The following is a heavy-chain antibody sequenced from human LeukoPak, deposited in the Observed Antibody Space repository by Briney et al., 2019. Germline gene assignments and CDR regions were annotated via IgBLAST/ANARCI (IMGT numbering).Heavy chain of an antibody. CDR1: GFTLSSYA. D-gene: IGHD2-21*01. CDR3: AKAPVTTCSGAYCYPFDY. Sequence: GGSLRLSCAASGFTLSSYAMSWVRQAPGKGLEWVSAISVSGNTYHADSVKGRFTISRDSSKNTLYLQMNRLRAEDAAVYHCAKAPVTTCSGAYCYPFDYWGQGTLVTVSS. J-gene: IGHJ4*02. V-gene: IGHV3-23*01. CDR2: ISVSGNT.